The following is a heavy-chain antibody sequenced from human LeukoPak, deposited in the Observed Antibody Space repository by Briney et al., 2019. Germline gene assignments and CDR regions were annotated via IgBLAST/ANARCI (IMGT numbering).Heavy chain of an antibody. CDR3: ASSYSGYDKPAFDI. Sequence: SETLSLTCTVSGGSISSSSYYWGWIRQPPGKGLEWIGCIYYSGSTYYNPSLKSRVTISVDTSKNQFSLELSSVTAADTAVYYCASSYSGYDKPAFDIWGQGTMVTVSS. V-gene: IGHV4-39*01. CDR2: IYYSGST. D-gene: IGHD5-12*01. CDR1: GGSISSSSYY. J-gene: IGHJ3*02.